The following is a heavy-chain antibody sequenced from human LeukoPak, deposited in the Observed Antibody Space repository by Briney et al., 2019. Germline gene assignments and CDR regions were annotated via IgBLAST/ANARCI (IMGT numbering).Heavy chain of an antibody. CDR1: GDSVSSNSAA. CDR3: ARGRVSGWDIVVVPAATLGYLDP. J-gene: IGHJ5*02. CDR2: TYYRSKWYN. D-gene: IGHD2-2*01. V-gene: IGHV6-1*01. Sequence: PSQTLSLTCAISGDSVSSNSAAWNWIRQSPSRGLEWLGRTYYRSKWYNDYAVSVKSRITINPDTSKNQFSLQLNSVTPEDTAVYYCARGRVSGWDIVVVPAATLGYLDPWGQGTLVTVSS.